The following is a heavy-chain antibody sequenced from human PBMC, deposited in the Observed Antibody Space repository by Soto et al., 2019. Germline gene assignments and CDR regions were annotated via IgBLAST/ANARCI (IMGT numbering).Heavy chain of an antibody. CDR3: AREGVVPYYYYGMYI. Sequence: QVQLVQSGAEVKKPGASVKVSCKASGYTFTRSGISWARQAPGQGPEWMGWISSYNGDTNYAQTFQGRVTMTTDTSTSTAYMELRSLRSDDTAVYYCAREGVVPYYYYGMYISGQGTPVTVSS. CDR2: ISSYNGDT. CDR1: GYTFTRSG. J-gene: IGHJ6*02. V-gene: IGHV1-18*01.